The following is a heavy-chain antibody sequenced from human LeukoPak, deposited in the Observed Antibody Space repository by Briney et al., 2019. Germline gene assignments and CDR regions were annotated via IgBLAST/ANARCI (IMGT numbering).Heavy chain of an antibody. CDR3: ARARAYDFLTAYYTTDY. CDR2: ISAYNGNT. V-gene: IGHV1-18*01. Sequence: GSLRLSCAASGFTFTSYGISWVRQAPGQGLEWMGWISAYNGNTNCAQKLQGRVTMTTDTSTSTAYMELRSLRSDDTAVYYCARARAYDFLTAYYTTDYWGQGTLVTVSS. CDR1: GFTFTSYG. D-gene: IGHD3-9*01. J-gene: IGHJ4*02.